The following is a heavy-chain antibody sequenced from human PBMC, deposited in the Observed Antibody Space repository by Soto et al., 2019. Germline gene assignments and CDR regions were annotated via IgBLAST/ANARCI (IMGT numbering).Heavy chain of an antibody. CDR2: ISSSSSYI. Sequence: EVQLVESGGGLVKPGGSLRLSCAASGFTFSSYSMNWVRQAPGKGLEWVSSISSSSSYIYYADSVKGRFTISRDNAKKSLYLQMNSLRAEDTAVYYCARDSPPGDYYYGMDVWGQGTTVTVSS. J-gene: IGHJ6*02. CDR1: GFTFSSYS. CDR3: ARDSPPGDYYYGMDV. D-gene: IGHD3-10*01. V-gene: IGHV3-21*01.